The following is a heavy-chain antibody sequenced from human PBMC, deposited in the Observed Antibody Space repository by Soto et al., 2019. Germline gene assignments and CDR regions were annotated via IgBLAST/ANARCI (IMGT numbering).Heavy chain of an antibody. CDR2: IHYTGSA. J-gene: IGHJ5*01. CDR1: AGHMSGSY. CDR3: VKVGRIAAPGTWFDP. Sequence: EPLSLPCTVSAGHMSGSYWCWIRQSPGMELELVAYIHYTGSAPYNPSLKSRVTMSIDTSKKQFSLKVNSVNTADTAVYYCVKVGRIAAPGTWFDPWGQGILVTVSS. V-gene: IGHV4-59*12. D-gene: IGHD6-13*01.